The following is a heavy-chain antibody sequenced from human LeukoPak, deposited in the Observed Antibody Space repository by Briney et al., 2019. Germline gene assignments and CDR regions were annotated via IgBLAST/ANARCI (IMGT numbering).Heavy chain of an antibody. D-gene: IGHD3-22*01. CDR3: ARDRRNYDSSGKPSYFDL. J-gene: IGHJ2*01. V-gene: IGHV1-18*01. CDR2: ISAYNGNT. Sequence: ASVKVSCKASGYTFTSYGISWVRQAPGQGLEWMGWISAYNGNTNYAQKLQGRVTMTTDTSTSTAYTELRSLRSDDTAVYYCARDRRNYDSSGKPSYFDLWGRGTLVTVSS. CDR1: GYTFTSYG.